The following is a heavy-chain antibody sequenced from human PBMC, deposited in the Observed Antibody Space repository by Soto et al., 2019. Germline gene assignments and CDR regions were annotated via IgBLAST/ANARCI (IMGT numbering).Heavy chain of an antibody. D-gene: IGHD6-19*01. CDR1: GYSFTSYW. J-gene: IGHJ6*02. CDR3: ARTYSSGRVSYYNMDV. Sequence: GESLKISCKGSGYSFTSYWIGWVRQMPGKGLEWMGIIYPGDSDTRYSPSFQGQVTISADKSINTAYLQWSSLKASDTAIYYCARTYSSGRVSYYNMDVWGQGTTVTV. V-gene: IGHV5-51*01. CDR2: IYPGDSDT.